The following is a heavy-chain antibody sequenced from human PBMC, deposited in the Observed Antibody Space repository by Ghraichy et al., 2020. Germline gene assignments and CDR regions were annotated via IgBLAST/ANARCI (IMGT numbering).Heavy chain of an antibody. CDR2: INHSGST. Sequence: SETLSLTCAVYGGSFSGYYWSWIRQPPGKGLEWIGEINHSGSTNYNPSLKSRVTISVDTSKNQFSLKLSSVTAADTAVYYCARGGNDPYFDYWGQGTLVTVSS. J-gene: IGHJ4*02. V-gene: IGHV4-34*01. CDR1: GGSFSGYY. CDR3: ARGGNDPYFDY.